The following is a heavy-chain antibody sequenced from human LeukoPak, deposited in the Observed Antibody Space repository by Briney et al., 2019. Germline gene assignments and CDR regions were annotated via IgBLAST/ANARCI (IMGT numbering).Heavy chain of an antibody. Sequence: PSETLSLTCAVSDGSISSSNWWSWVRQPPGKGLEWIGEIYHSGSTNYNPSLKSRVTISVDKSKNQFSLKLSSVTAADTAVYYCAGPSYCSGGSCYPGAYGMDVWGKGTTVTVSS. D-gene: IGHD2-15*01. CDR2: IYHSGST. CDR3: AGPSYCSGGSCYPGAYGMDV. CDR1: DGSISSSNW. J-gene: IGHJ6*04. V-gene: IGHV4-4*02.